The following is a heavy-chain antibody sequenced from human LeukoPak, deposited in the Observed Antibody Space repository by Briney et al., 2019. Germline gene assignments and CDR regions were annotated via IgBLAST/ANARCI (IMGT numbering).Heavy chain of an antibody. CDR3: AREGPHYYGSGSYYFRGLRDHYYYYMDV. CDR1: GGSFSGYY. CDR2: INHSGST. Sequence: SETLSLTCAVYGGSFSGYYWSWIRQPPGKGLEWIGEINHSGSTNYNPSLKSRVTISVDTSKNQFSLKLSSVTAADTAVYYCAREGPHYYGSGSYYFRGLRDHYYYYMDVWGKGTTVTVSS. V-gene: IGHV4-34*01. D-gene: IGHD3-10*01. J-gene: IGHJ6*03.